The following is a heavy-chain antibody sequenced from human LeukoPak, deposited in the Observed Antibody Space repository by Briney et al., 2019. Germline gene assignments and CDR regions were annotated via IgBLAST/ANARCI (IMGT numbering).Heavy chain of an antibody. V-gene: IGHV4-59*11. D-gene: IGHD6-13*01. J-gene: IGHJ6*03. CDR3: ARLAAAGDYYYYMDV. CDR1: GGSISSHY. CDR2: TYYSGST. Sequence: SETLSLTCTVPGGSISSHYWSWIRQPPGKGLEWIGYTYYSGSTNYNPSLKSRVTISVDTSKNQFSLKLSSVTAADTAVYYCARLAAAGDYYYYMDVWGKGTTVTVSS.